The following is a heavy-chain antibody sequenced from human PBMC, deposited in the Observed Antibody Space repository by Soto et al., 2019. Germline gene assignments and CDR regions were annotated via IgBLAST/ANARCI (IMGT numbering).Heavy chain of an antibody. CDR2: ISRDGSVR. Sequence: QVQLVESGGGVVQPGRSLRLSCAASGFTFSNYGIHWVRQAPGNGLEWVAVISRDGSVRYYADSVKGRFTISRDNSKNTLYLQVNNLRPEETAVYYCAKEYCGGHCSSDYFDSWGQETLFTVSS. D-gene: IGHD2-21*01. CDR3: AKEYCGGHCSSDYFDS. CDR1: GFTFSNYG. V-gene: IGHV3-30*18. J-gene: IGHJ4*02.